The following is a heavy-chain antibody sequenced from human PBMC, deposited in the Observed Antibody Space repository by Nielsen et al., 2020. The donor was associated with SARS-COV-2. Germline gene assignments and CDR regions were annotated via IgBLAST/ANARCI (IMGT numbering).Heavy chain of an antibody. V-gene: IGHV4-30-4*01. D-gene: IGHD3-10*01. CDR3: ARVGRRFGESP. CDR2: IYYSGST. CDR1: GGSISSGDYY. Sequence: SETLSLTCTVSGGSISSGDYYWSWIRQPPGKGLEWIGYIYYSGSTYYNPSLKSRVTISVDTSKNQFSLKLSSVTAADTAVYYCARVGRRFGESPWGQGTLVTVSS. J-gene: IGHJ5*02.